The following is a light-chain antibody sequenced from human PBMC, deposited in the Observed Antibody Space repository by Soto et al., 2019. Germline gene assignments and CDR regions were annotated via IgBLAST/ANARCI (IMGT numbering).Light chain of an antibody. J-gene: IGLJ2*01. V-gene: IGLV3-21*04. CDR3: QVWDSSNDHVI. CDR2: YNT. Sequence: ELTQPPSVSVAPGKTARITCGGNNIGSKGVHWYQQKSGQAPVLVIYYNTDRPSGIPERFSGSNSGNTATLTISRVEAGDEADYYCQVWDSSNDHVIFGGGTKLTVL. CDR1: NIGSKG.